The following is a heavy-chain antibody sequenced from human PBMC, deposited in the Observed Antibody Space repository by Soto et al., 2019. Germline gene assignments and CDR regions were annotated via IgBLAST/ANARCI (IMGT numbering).Heavy chain of an antibody. J-gene: IGHJ6*02. CDR1: GYTFTSYY. D-gene: IGHD4-4*01. CDR3: ARDLSVTPREGGMDV. V-gene: IGHV1-46*01. CDR2: INPSGGST. Sequence: QVQLVQSGAEVKKPGASVKVSCKASGYTFTSYYMHWVRQSPGQGLEWMGIINPSGGSTSYAQKFQGRVTITRDTSTSTVYMELSSLRSEDTAVYYCARDLSVTPREGGMDVWGQGTTVTVSS.